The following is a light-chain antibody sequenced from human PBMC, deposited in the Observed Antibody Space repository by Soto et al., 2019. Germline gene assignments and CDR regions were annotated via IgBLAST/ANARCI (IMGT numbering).Light chain of an antibody. Sequence: QSVLTQPPSASGTPGQRVTISCSGSGSSIGTNTVNWYRQLPGTAPKLLIYGNNERPSVVPDRFSGSKSVTSASLGISGLQSEDEADYYCAAWDGSLNNVLFGGGTKLTVL. CDR2: GNN. J-gene: IGLJ2*01. CDR3: AAWDGSLNNVL. CDR1: GSSIGTNT. V-gene: IGLV1-44*01.